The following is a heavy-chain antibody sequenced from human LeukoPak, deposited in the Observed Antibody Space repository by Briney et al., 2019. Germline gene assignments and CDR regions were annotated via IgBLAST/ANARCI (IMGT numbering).Heavy chain of an antibody. J-gene: IGHJ4*01. CDR1: GFTFSSHS. D-gene: IGHD2-21*02. V-gene: IGHV3-23*01. CDR3: ARRLLTGGVTDFFDF. Sequence: PRGSVKLCCAASGFTFSSHSMSWVRQPPGEGLEWVAAISPSGDRTTYRDSVKGQFTISRDNSRNRLYLQMNTLTVEDTAIYYSARRLLTGGVTDFFDFWGHGGLVSVSS. CDR2: ISPSGDRT.